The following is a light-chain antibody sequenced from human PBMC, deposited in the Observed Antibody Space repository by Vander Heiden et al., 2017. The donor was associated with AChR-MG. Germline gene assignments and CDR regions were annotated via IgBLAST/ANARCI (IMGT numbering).Light chain of an antibody. J-gene: IGLJ2*01. V-gene: IGLV1-51*01. CDR2: DNN. CDR1: SSNIGNNY. Sequence: PGQKVTISCSGSSSNIGNNYVSWFQQLPGTTTKRRREDNNKRPSGIPDRFAGYKSGTSDTLAITGLQPGYEADDDGGAWDSRLSAVIFGGGTKLTVL. CDR3: GAWDSRLSAVI.